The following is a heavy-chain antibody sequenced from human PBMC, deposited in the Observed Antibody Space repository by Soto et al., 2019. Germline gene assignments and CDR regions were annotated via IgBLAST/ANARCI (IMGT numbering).Heavy chain of an antibody. CDR3: TTVGSGYCRDSSCDH. V-gene: IGHV3-15*07. Sequence: GGSLRLSCAASGFSFSNAWMIWVRQAPGKGLEWVGRIKSRTSGETTDYAAPVKGRFTISRDDSKDMLYLQMNSLKTEDTAVYYCTTVGSGYCRDSSCDHWGQGTLVTVPS. CDR2: IKSRTSGETT. D-gene: IGHD2-15*01. J-gene: IGHJ5*02. CDR1: GFSFSNAW.